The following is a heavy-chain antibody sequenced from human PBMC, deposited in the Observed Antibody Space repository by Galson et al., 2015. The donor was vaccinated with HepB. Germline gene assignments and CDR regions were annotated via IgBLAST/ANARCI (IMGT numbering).Heavy chain of an antibody. CDR3: ARGIAYCGADCYSRPFDD. D-gene: IGHD2-21*02. Sequence: ETLSLTCAVPGGSFTGFYCNWIRQSPGKGLEWIGEVDHRGSTNYNPSLGSRVTISIDTSRTQLSLEVRSVTAADTAVYYCARGIAYCGADCYSRPFDDWGQGTLVTVSS. CDR2: VDHRGST. CDR1: GGSFTGFY. J-gene: IGHJ4*02. V-gene: IGHV4-34*01.